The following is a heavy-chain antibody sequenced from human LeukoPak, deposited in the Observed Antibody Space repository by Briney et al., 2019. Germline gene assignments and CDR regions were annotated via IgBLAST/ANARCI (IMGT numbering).Heavy chain of an antibody. J-gene: IGHJ6*02. Sequence: SETLSLTCTVSGGSISSYYWSWIRQPAGQGLEWIGRIYTSGSTNYNPSLKSRVTMSVDTSKNQFSLKLSSVTAADTAVYYCARDNYGDHPYYYYYGMDVWGQGTTVTVSS. CDR2: IYTSGST. V-gene: IGHV4-4*07. CDR1: GGSISSYY. D-gene: IGHD4-17*01. CDR3: ARDNYGDHPYYYYYGMDV.